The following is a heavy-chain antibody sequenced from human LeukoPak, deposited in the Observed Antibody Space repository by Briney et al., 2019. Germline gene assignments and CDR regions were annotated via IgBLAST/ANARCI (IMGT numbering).Heavy chain of an antibody. Sequence: HSGGSLRLSCAASGFTFDDYAMHWARQAPGKGLEWVSGISWNSGAIGYADSVKGRFTISRDNAKNSLYLQMNSLRAEDTASYYCAKEGMGPGYSGYDWGRGTLVAVSS. CDR1: GFTFDDYA. CDR2: ISWNSGAI. J-gene: IGHJ2*01. CDR3: AKEGMGPGYSGYD. D-gene: IGHD5-12*01. V-gene: IGHV3-9*01.